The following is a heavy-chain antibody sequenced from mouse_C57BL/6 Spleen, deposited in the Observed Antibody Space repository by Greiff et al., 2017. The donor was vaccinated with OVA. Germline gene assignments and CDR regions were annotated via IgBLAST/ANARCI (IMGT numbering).Heavy chain of an antibody. D-gene: IGHD2-12*01. CDR2: IDPSDSYT. CDR1: GYTFTSYW. V-gene: IGHV1-69*01. J-gene: IGHJ2*01. Sequence: QVQLQQPGAELVMPGASVKLSCKASGYTFTSYWMHWVKQRPGQGLEWIGEIDPSDSYTNYNQQFKGKSTLTVDKSSSTAYMQLSSLTSEDSAVYYCAMFYDGYWGQGTTLTVSS. CDR3: AMFYDGY.